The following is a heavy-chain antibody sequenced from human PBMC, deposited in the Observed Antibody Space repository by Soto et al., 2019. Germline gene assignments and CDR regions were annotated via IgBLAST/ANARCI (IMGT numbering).Heavy chain of an antibody. CDR2: IYSGGST. J-gene: IGHJ4*02. CDR3: ASSSWSLSRFDF. CDR1: GFTVSSSY. D-gene: IGHD6-6*01. Sequence: GESLRLSCAASGFTVSSSYMSWVRQAPGTGLEWVSVIYSGGSTYYAHSVNGRFTISIDNSKNTLYLQMNRLRAEYSAVYYCASSSWSLSRFDFWGQGTLVTVSS. V-gene: IGHV3-53*01.